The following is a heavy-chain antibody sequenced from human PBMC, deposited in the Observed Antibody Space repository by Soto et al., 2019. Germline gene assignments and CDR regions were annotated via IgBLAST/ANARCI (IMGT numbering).Heavy chain of an antibody. V-gene: IGHV3-30*03. D-gene: IGHD4-4*01. CDR3: ARDVAMPTGLGLGY. J-gene: IGHJ4*02. CDR1: GFAFANYG. CDR2: ISNDGTKK. Sequence: GGSLRLSCAASGFAFANYGFHWVRQAPGKGLEWVAHISNDGTKKFYADSVKGRFTISRDNSETTVYLHLTSLRPDDTALFYCARDVAMPTGLGLGYWGQGTLVTVSS.